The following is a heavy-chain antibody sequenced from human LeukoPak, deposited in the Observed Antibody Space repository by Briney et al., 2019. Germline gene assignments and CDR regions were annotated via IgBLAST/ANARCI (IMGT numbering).Heavy chain of an antibody. CDR3: AKDQGIAAAVSFDY. V-gene: IGHV1-18*01. Sequence: GASVKVSCKASGYTFTSYGISWVRQAPGQGLEWMGWISAYNGNANYAQRLQGRVTMTTDTSTSTAYMELRSLRSDDTAVYYCAKDQGIAAAVSFDYWGQGTLVTVSS. J-gene: IGHJ4*02. CDR1: GYTFTSYG. D-gene: IGHD6-13*01. CDR2: ISAYNGNA.